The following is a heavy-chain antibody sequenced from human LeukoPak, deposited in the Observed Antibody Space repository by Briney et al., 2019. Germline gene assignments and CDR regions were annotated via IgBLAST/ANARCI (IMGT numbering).Heavy chain of an antibody. V-gene: IGHV3-15*01. CDR1: GFTFSNAW. D-gene: IGHD2-21*01. Sequence: GGSLRLSCAASGFTFSNAWMSWVRQAPGKGLEWVGRIKSKTDGGTTDYAAPVKGRFTISRDDSKNTLYLQMNSLKTEDTAVYYCTTDRYSLYYFDYWGQGTLVTVSP. CDR3: TTDRYSLYYFDY. J-gene: IGHJ4*02. CDR2: IKSKTDGGTT.